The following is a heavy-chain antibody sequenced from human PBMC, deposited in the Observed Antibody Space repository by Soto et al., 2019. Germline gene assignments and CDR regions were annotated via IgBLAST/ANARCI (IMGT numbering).Heavy chain of an antibody. CDR1: GGTFSSYA. D-gene: IGHD3-10*01. CDR2: IIPIFGTA. Sequence: QVQLVQSGAEVKKPGSSVKVSCKASGGTFSSYAISWVRQALGQGLEWMGGIIPIFGTANYAQKFQGRVTITADESTSTAYMELSSLRSEDTAVYYCARMVDTMVRGGYGMDVWGQGTTVTVSS. V-gene: IGHV1-69*01. CDR3: ARMVDTMVRGGYGMDV. J-gene: IGHJ6*02.